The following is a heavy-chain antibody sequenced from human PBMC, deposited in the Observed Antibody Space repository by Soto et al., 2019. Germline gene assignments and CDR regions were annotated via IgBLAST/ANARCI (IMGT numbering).Heavy chain of an antibody. V-gene: IGHV1-58*01. J-gene: IGHJ6*02. CDR2: IVVGSGNT. CDR1: GFTFTSSA. CDR3: AADNSGSGEKRPYYYYGMDV. D-gene: IGHD3-10*01. Sequence: SVKVSCKASGFTFTSSAVQWVRQARGQRLEWIGWIVVGSGNTNYAQKFQERVTITRDMSTSTAYMELSSLRSEDTAVYYCAADNSGSGEKRPYYYYGMDVWGQGTTVTVSS.